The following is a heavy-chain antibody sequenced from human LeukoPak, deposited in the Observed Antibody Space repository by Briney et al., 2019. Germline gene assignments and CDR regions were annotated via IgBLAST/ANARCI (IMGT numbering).Heavy chain of an antibody. CDR3: AKDLAPGGNPW. J-gene: IGHJ4*02. V-gene: IGHV3-23*01. Sequence: GGSLRLSCAASGFTFSSYGMHWVRQAPGKGLEWVSTISGSGSSTYYADSVKGRFTVSRDNSKNTLSLQMNSLRAEDTAVYYCAKDLAPGGNPWWGQGTLVTVSS. CDR2: ISGSGSST. D-gene: IGHD4-23*01. CDR1: GFTFSSYG.